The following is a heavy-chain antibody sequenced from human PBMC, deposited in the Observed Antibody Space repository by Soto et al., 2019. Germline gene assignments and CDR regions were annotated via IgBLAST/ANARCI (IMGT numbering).Heavy chain of an antibody. V-gene: IGHV5-51*01. J-gene: IGHJ4*02. CDR1: GYIFTTYW. Sequence: LGESLKISCKASGYIFTTYWIAWVRQMPGQGLEWIGIINPIDSDTRYSPSFQGQVTISADKSISTTYLQWSSLKASDTAIYYCARQWNFAYCAQGTLVTVSS. CDR2: INPIDSDT. CDR3: ARQWNFAY. D-gene: IGHD5-12*01.